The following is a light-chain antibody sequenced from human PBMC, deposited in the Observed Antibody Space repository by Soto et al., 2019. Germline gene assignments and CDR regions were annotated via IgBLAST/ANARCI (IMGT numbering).Light chain of an antibody. CDR2: RNN. Sequence: QSVLTQPPSASGTPGQRVTISCSGSSSNIGSNYVYWYQQLPGTAPNLLIYRNNQRPSGVPDRFSASKSGTSASLAISGLRSEDEADYYCAAWDDSLSGWVFGGGTKVTVL. CDR3: AAWDDSLSGWV. CDR1: SSNIGSNY. V-gene: IGLV1-47*01. J-gene: IGLJ3*02.